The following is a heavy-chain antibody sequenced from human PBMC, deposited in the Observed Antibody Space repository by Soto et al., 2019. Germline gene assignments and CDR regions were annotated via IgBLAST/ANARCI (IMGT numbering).Heavy chain of an antibody. J-gene: IGHJ5*02. CDR1: GYTFTGYF. CDR3: ARGGGTIRSSLP. D-gene: IGHD3-3*01. V-gene: IGHV1-2*02. Sequence: GPQVKVSCKASGYTFTGYFIHWVRQAPGQGLEWMGYINPNGGATKYAPRFQGRVTMTSDTSIRTAYMDLSNLTSDDTAVYYCARGGGTIRSSLPWDPGTLVTV. CDR2: INPNGGAT.